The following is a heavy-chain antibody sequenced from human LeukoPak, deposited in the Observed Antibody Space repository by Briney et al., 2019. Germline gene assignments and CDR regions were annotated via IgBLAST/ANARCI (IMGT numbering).Heavy chain of an antibody. CDR2: IDSGGGST. D-gene: IGHD3-22*01. CDR1: EYTFSNYA. CDR3: ASADGSGDRYY. V-gene: IGHV3-23*01. Sequence: PGGSLRLASVASEYTFSNYAMSCVRQAPGKGLELVSSIDSGGGSTYYADSVKGRFTISRDNSKNTLYLQMNSLRAEDTAIYYCASADGSGDRYYWGQGTLVMVSS. J-gene: IGHJ4*02.